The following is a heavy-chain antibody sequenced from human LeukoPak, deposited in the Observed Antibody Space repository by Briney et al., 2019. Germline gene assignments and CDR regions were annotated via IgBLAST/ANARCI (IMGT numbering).Heavy chain of an antibody. J-gene: IGHJ3*02. CDR3: AKAIQLWLFAFDI. Sequence: PGGSLRLSCAASGFTFSDYYMSWIRQAPGKGLEWVSAISGSGASTYYADSVKGRFTISRDNSKNTLYLQMNSLRAEDTAVYYCAKAIQLWLFAFDIWGQGTMVTVSS. V-gene: IGHV3-23*01. CDR2: ISGSGAST. D-gene: IGHD5-18*01. CDR1: GFTFSDYY.